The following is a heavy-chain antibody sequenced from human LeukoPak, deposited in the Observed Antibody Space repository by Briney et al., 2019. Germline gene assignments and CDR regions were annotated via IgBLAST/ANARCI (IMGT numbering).Heavy chain of an antibody. CDR1: GFIFTDYF. CDR3: ARDIHESAPDYDQ. V-gene: IGHV3-11*01. D-gene: IGHD3-16*01. J-gene: IGHJ4*02. Sequence: GGSLRLSCAASGFIFTDYFMSWIRQAPGKGLEWVAYISGSGSTIYYADSVKGRFTISRNNAKNSLYLQMNSLRVEDTAVHYCARDIHESAPDYDQWGQGTRVTISS. CDR2: ISGSGSTI.